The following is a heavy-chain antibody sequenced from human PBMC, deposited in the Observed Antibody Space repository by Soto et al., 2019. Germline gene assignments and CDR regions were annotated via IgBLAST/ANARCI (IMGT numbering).Heavy chain of an antibody. CDR1: GFTFSNAW. J-gene: IGHJ4*02. V-gene: IGHV3-15*01. CDR3: TTDSAGLLEFDY. D-gene: IGHD3-3*01. Sequence: EVQLVESGGGLVKPGGSLRLSCAASGFTFSNAWMSWVRQAPGKGLEWVGRIKSKTDGGTTDYAAPVKGRFTISRDDSKNTLYLQMNSMKTEDTAVYYCTTDSAGLLEFDYWGQGTLVTVSS. CDR2: IKSKTDGGTT.